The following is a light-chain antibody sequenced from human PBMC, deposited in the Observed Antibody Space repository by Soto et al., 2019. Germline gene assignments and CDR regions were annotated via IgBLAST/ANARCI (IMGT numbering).Light chain of an antibody. J-gene: IGLJ2*01. CDR3: QSYDSSLSGVV. V-gene: IGLV1-40*01. CDR2: GNS. Sequence: QSVLTQPPSVSGAPGQRVTISCTGSGSNIGAGYDVHWYQQLPGTAPKLLIYGNSNRPSGVPDRFSGSKSGTSASLAITGLQAEDEADYYCQSYDSSLSGVVFGGGTKLPVL. CDR1: GSNIGAGYD.